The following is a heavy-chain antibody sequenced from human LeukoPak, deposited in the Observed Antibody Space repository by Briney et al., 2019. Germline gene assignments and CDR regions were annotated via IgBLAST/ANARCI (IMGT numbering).Heavy chain of an antibody. CDR1: GGTFSSYA. Sequence: ASVKVSCEASGGTFSSYAISWVRQAPGQGLEWMGGIIPIFGTANYAQKFQGRITITADESTSTAYMELSSLRSEDTAVYYCARNSDSSGYYYPFDYWGQGTLVTVSS. V-gene: IGHV1-69*13. J-gene: IGHJ4*02. CDR2: IIPIFGTA. D-gene: IGHD3-22*01. CDR3: ARNSDSSGYYYPFDY.